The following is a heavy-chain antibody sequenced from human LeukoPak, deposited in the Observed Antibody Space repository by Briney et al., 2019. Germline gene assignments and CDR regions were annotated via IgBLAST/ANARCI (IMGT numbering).Heavy chain of an antibody. J-gene: IGHJ4*02. CDR2: ISGSGGST. CDR3: AKDQFNIAVAGTHDH. CDR1: GFTFSNYA. Sequence: GGSLRLSCAASGFTFSNYAMSWVRQAPGKGLEWVSAISGSGGSTYYADSVKGRFTISRDKSQNTLYLQMNSLRVEDTAVYYCAKDQFNIAVAGTHDHWGQGTLVTVSS. V-gene: IGHV3-23*01. D-gene: IGHD6-19*01.